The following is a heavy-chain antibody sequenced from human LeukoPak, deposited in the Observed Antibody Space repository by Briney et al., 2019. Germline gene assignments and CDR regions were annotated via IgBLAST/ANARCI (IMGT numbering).Heavy chain of an antibody. J-gene: IGHJ4*02. V-gene: IGHV3-30*18. CDR3: AKDPRRYSRTGGYFDY. CDR1: GFTFSNYG. CDR2: ISYDGSYK. Sequence: GGSLRLSCAASGFTFSNYGMHWVRQAPGKGLEWVAFISYDGSYKYYADSVKGRFTISRDNSENTLYLQMNSLRAEDTAVYYCAKDPRRYSRTGGYFDYWGQGTLVTVSS. D-gene: IGHD6-13*01.